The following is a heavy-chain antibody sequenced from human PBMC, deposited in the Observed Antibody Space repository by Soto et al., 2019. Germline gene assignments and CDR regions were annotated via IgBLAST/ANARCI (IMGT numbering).Heavy chain of an antibody. CDR1: GYTLTEVS. CDR3: ATLGYYDISTGYSVTPGKYYFDY. J-gene: IGHJ4*02. CDR2: FDPEDGET. D-gene: IGHD3-9*01. V-gene: IGHV1-24*01. Sequence: EASVKVSCKVSGYTLTEVSMHWVRQAPGKGLEWMGGFDPEDGETIYAQKFQGRVTMTEDTSTDTAYMDLSGLRSEDTAVYYCATLGYYDISTGYSVTPGKYYFDYSGQGTLVTVYS.